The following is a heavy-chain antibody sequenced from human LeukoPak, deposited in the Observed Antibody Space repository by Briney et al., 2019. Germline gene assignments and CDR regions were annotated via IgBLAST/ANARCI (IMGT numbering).Heavy chain of an antibody. J-gene: IGHJ5*02. CDR1: GFTFSSYT. CDR2: ISYDGSNK. D-gene: IGHD6-13*01. CDR3: AKELTAAGIDNWFDP. Sequence: AGGSLRLSCAASGFTFSSYTMHWVRQAPGKGLEWVAVISYDGSNKYYADSVKGRFTISRDNSKNTLYLQMNSLRAEDTAVYYCAKELTAAGIDNWFDPWGQGTLVTVSS. V-gene: IGHV3-30-3*01.